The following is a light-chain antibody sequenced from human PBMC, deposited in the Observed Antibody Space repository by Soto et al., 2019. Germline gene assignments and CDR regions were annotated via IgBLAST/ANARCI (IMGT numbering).Light chain of an antibody. CDR3: RQYDSSPLT. J-gene: IGKJ5*01. Sequence: EIVLTQSPGTLSLSPGERATLSCRASQSVSSSYLAWYQQKPGQAPRLLIYGASSRATGIPDRLSGSGSGTHFTLTISRLEPEDFAVYYCRQYDSSPLTFGQGTRLEIK. V-gene: IGKV3-20*01. CDR1: QSVSSSY. CDR2: GAS.